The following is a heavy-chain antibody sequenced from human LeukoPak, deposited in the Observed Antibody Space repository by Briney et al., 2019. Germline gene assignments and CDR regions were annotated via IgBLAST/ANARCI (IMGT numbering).Heavy chain of an antibody. J-gene: IGHJ4*02. V-gene: IGHV4-34*01. CDR1: GGSFSGYY. CDR2: INHSGST. Sequence: SETLSLTCAVYGGSFSGYYWSWIRQPPGKGLEWIGEINHSGSTNYNPSLKSRVTISVDTSKNQFSLKLSSVTAADTAVYYCASGGISSFDYWGQGTLVTVPS. CDR3: ASGGISSFDY. D-gene: IGHD3-10*01.